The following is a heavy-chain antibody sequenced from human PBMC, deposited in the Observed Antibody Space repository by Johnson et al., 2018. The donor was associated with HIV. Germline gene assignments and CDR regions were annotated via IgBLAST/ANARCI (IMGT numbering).Heavy chain of an antibody. Sequence: QVQLVESGGDVVQPGTSLRLSCEASELILSGYGLHWVRQAPGKGLEWVAGIWPDGSNRYYADSVKGRFTISRDNSKNTLYLQMNSLRSEDTAVYYCARECSSTRWTYGFDIWGQGTMVTVSS. CDR3: ARECSSTRWTYGFDI. V-gene: IGHV3-33*01. CDR1: ELILSGYG. CDR2: IWPDGSNR. D-gene: IGHD6-13*01. J-gene: IGHJ3*02.